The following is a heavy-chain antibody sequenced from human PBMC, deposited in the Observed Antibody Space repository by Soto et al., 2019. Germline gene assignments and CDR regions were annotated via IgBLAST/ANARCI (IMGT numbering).Heavy chain of an antibody. J-gene: IGHJ6*03. Sequence: GGSLRLSCAASGFTFSSYGMDWVRQAPGKGLEWVAVISYDGSNKYYADSVKGRFTISRDNSKNTLYLQMNSLRAEDTAVYYCAKGHQSRRYYYYYMDVWGKGTTVTVS. V-gene: IGHV3-30*18. CDR2: ISYDGSNK. CDR3: AKGHQSRRYYYYYMDV. CDR1: GFTFSSYG. D-gene: IGHD2-2*01.